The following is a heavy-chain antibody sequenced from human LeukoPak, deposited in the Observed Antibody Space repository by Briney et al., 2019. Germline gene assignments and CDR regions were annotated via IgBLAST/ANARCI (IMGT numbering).Heavy chain of an antibody. CDR2: IYYSGSI. CDR1: GGSISSYY. J-gene: IGHJ4*02. CDR3: ARGGGYSSGLSY. Sequence: PSETLSLTCTVSGGSISSYYWSWVRQPPGKGLEWIGYIYYSGSINYNPSLKSRVTISVDTSKNQFSLKLSSVTAADTAVYYCARGGGYSSGLSYWGQGTLVTVSS. D-gene: IGHD6-19*01. V-gene: IGHV4-59*01.